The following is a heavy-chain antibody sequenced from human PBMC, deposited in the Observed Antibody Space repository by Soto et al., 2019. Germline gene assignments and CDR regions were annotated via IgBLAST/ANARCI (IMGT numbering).Heavy chain of an antibody. CDR1: GFTFGSDG. J-gene: IGHJ4*02. CDR2: ISGSGDEK. D-gene: IGHD5-12*01. CDR3: AKSPRSGSEAPWDY. Sequence: QAGGSLRLSCVATGFTFGSDGMNWVRQTPGKGLEWVSGISGSGDEKYYADSVKGRLTISRDNSKNTLYLQVNSLRAEDTAVYYCAKSPRSGSEAPWDYWGQGTQVTVSS. V-gene: IGHV3-23*01.